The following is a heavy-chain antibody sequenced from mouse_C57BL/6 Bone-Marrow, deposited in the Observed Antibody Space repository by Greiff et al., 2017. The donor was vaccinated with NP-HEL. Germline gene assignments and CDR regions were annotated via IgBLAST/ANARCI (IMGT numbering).Heavy chain of an antibody. CDR1: GYTFTSYW. Sequence: QVQLQQPGAELVMPGASVKLSCKASGYTFTSYWMHWVKQRPGQGLEWIGEIDPSDSYTNYNQKFKGKSTLTVDKSSSTAYMQRSSLTSEDSAVYYCAREGRNYPLGYWGQGTTLTVSS. D-gene: IGHD6-1*01. V-gene: IGHV1-69*01. J-gene: IGHJ2*01. CDR3: AREGRNYPLGY. CDR2: IDPSDSYT.